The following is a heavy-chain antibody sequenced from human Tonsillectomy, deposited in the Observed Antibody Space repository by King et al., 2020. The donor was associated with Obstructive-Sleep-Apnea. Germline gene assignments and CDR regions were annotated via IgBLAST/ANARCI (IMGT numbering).Heavy chain of an antibody. CDR1: GFTFSSYG. CDR2: IWHDGSNK. Sequence: VQLVESGGGVVQPGRSLRLSCAASGFTFSSYGMHWVRQAPGKGLEWVAVIWHDGSNKYYADSVKGRITISRDNSKNTLYLQMNSLRAEDTAVYYCARDLAYYYDSSGYYGMDVWGQGTTVTVSS. CDR3: ARDLAYYYDSSGYYGMDV. J-gene: IGHJ6*02. D-gene: IGHD3-22*01. V-gene: IGHV3-33*01.